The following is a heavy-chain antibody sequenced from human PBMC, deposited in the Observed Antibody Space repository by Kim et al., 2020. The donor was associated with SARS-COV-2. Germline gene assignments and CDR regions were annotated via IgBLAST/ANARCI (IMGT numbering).Heavy chain of an antibody. J-gene: IGHJ4*02. CDR3: ARGLGVGATGAFDY. Sequence: NPSLKSRVTISVDTSKNQFSLKLSSVTAADTAVYYCARGLGVGATGAFDYWGQGTLVTVSS. V-gene: IGHV4-34*01. D-gene: IGHD5-12*01.